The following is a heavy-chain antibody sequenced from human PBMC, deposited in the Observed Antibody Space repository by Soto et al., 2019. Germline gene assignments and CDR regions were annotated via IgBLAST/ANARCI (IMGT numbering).Heavy chain of an antibody. CDR2: IYSGGTT. V-gene: IGHV3-66*01. J-gene: IGHJ6*02. D-gene: IGHD3-16*01. Sequence: EVQLVESGGGLVQPGGSLRLSCTASGFTVSSNYMSWVRQAPGKGLEWVSVIYSGGTTYYADSVKGRFTISRDNSNNTLYLQMNSLRAEDTAVYYCARGGSASGGYYYYVMDVWGQGTTVTVSS. CDR3: ARGGSASGGYYYYVMDV. CDR1: GFTVSSNY.